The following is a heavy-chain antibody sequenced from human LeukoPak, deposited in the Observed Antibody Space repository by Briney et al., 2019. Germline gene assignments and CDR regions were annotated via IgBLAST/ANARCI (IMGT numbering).Heavy chain of an antibody. Sequence: PSETLSLTCAVYGGSFSGYYWSWIRQPPGKGLEWIGSIYYSGSTYYNPSLKSRVTISVDTSKNQFSLKLSSVTAADTAVYYCARHWGRDYDFWSGYYGVYFDYWGQGTLVTVSS. CDR3: ARHWGRDYDFWSGYYGVYFDY. D-gene: IGHD3-3*01. CDR2: IYYSGST. J-gene: IGHJ4*02. V-gene: IGHV4-34*01. CDR1: GGSFSGYY.